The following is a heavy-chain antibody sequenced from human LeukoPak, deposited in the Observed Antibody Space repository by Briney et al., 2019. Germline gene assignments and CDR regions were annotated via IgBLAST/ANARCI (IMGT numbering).Heavy chain of an antibody. Sequence: QAGGSLRLSCAASGFTLSSYAMSWVRQAPGKGLEWVSTISGSGGSGGSTYYADSVKGRFTISRDKSNNTLYLQMNSPRAEDTAVYYCAKSRSSIAAALNYWGQGTLVTVSS. D-gene: IGHD6-6*01. CDR3: AKSRSSIAAALNY. CDR1: GFTLSSYA. V-gene: IGHV3-23*01. J-gene: IGHJ4*02. CDR2: ISGSGGSGGST.